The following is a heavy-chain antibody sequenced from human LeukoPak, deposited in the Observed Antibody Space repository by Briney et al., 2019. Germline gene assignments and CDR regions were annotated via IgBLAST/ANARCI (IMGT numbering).Heavy chain of an antibody. CDR2: IIPIFGTA. J-gene: IGHJ5*02. CDR3: ARGGYDFWSCSIQNPRFDP. CDR1: GGTFTSYG. D-gene: IGHD3-3*01. V-gene: IGHV1-69*13. Sequence: SVKVSCKASGGTFTSYGISWVRQAPGQGLEWMGGIIPIFGTANYAQKFQGRVTITADESTSTAYMELSSLRSEDTAVYYCARGGYDFWSCSIQNPRFDPWGQGTLVTVSS.